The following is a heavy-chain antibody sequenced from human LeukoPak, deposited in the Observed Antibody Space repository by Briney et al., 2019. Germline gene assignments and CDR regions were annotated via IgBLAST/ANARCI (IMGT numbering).Heavy chain of an antibody. V-gene: IGHV4-34*01. CDR2: INHSGRS. J-gene: IGHJ3*02. D-gene: IGHD2-2*01. CDR1: GGSLTGNY. Sequence: SETLSLTCAVYGGSLTGNYWSWIRQPPGKGLEWIGEINHSGRSNYSPSLKSRVTISVDTSKNQFSLKLSSVTAADTAVYYCARVAIVVPAARRAFDIWGQGTMVTVSS. CDR3: ARVAIVVPAARRAFDI.